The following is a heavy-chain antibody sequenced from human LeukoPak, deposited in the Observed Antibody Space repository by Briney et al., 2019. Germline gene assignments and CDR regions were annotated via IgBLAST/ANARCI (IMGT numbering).Heavy chain of an antibody. CDR2: IYYSGST. Sequence: PSETLSLTCTVSGGSISSYYWSWIRQPPGKGLEWIGYIYYSGSTNYNPSLKSRVTISVDTSKNQFSLKLSSVTAADTAVYYCAREGSGYSSRYGMDVWGQGTTVTVSS. D-gene: IGHD5-18*01. CDR1: GGSISSYY. J-gene: IGHJ6*02. CDR3: AREGSGYSSRYGMDV. V-gene: IGHV4-59*01.